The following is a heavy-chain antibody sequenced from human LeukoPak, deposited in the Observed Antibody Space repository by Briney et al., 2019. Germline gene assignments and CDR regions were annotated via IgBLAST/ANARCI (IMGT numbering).Heavy chain of an antibody. CDR3: TRDLGWLHYAD. J-gene: IGHJ4*02. CDR1: GFTFSSYG. V-gene: IGHV3-23*01. CDR2: IGGSGGFIT. Sequence: PGGSLRLSCAASGFTFSSYGMSWVRQAPGEGLEWVSGIGGSGGFITYYADSVKGRFTVSRDNSKNTLHLQMDSLRADDTAIYYCTRDLGWLHYADWGQGTLVTVSS. D-gene: IGHD5-12*01.